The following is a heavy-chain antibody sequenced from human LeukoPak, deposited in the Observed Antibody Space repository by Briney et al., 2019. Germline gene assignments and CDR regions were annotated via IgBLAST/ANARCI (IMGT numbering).Heavy chain of an antibody. D-gene: IGHD6-19*01. Sequence: SETLSLTCTVSGGSVNIGSYYWSWIRQPPGKGLEWVGHIYYSGSTNYNPSLKSRVTISVDTSRNQFSLKLNYVTAADTAVYYCARGIGQWLAFDYWGQGTPVTVSS. CDR3: ARGIGQWLAFDY. J-gene: IGHJ4*02. CDR1: GGSVNIGSYY. CDR2: IYYSGST. V-gene: IGHV4-61*01.